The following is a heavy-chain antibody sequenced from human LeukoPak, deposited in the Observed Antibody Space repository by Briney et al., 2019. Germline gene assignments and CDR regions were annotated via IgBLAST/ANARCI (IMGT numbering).Heavy chain of an antibody. J-gene: IGHJ4*02. V-gene: IGHV7-4-1*02. CDR2: INTYTGNP. Sequence: GASVKVSCKASGYTFTSYAINWVRQAPGQGLEWMGWINTYTGNPTYAQGFTGRFVFSLDTSVSTAYLQISSLKAEDTAVYYCARWDYDSSGYALYYFDYWGQGTLVTASS. CDR3: ARWDYDSSGYALYYFDY. D-gene: IGHD3-22*01. CDR1: GYTFTSYA.